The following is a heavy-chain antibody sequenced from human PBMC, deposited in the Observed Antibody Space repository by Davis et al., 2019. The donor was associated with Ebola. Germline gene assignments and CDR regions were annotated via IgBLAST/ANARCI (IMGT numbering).Heavy chain of an antibody. J-gene: IGHJ4*02. CDR3: AKQRDSSACDY. CDR1: GFTFSSYA. CDR2: ISGIGGFT. D-gene: IGHD6-19*01. V-gene: IGHV3-23*01. Sequence: GESLKTPCAAPGFTFSSYAMSRVRQAPGNGPDLVSAISGIGGFTYFAASVKGRFTISRDNSKDTLYLQMNSLRPDDTAVYYCAKQRDSSACDYWGQGTLVPVSS.